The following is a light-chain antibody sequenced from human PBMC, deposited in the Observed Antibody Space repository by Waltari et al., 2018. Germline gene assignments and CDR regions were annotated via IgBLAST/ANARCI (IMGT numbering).Light chain of an antibody. CDR2: GTS. V-gene: IGKV3-20*01. J-gene: IGKJ4*01. CDR3: QQYGSL. CDR1: QSTSRSS. Sequence: EIVLTQSPGILSLSPGEGATLSCRASQSTSRSSLAWYQQKPGQAPRLVIYGTSNRATGIPDRFSVSGSGTDFTLTISRLEPEDFAVYYCQQYGSLFGGGTKVEIK.